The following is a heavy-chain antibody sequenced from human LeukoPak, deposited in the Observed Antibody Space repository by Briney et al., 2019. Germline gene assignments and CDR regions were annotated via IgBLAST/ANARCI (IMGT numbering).Heavy chain of an antibody. CDR1: GFTFSDYY. V-gene: IGHV3-11*01. CDR2: ISSSGSTI. J-gene: IGHJ4*02. D-gene: IGHD3-22*01. Sequence: GGSLRLSCAASGFTFSDYYMSWIRQAPGKGLEWVSYISSSGSTIYYADSVKGRFTISRDNAKSSLYLQMDSLRAKDTAVYYCARDTYYYYSRRYIFDYWGQGTLVSVSS. CDR3: ARDTYYYYSRRYIFDY.